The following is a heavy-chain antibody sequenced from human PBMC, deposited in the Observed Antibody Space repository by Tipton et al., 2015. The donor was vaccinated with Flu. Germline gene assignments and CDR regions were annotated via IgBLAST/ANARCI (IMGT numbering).Heavy chain of an antibody. CDR3: TRDWGYYYGSGYYFDY. V-gene: IGHV3-49*04. CDR1: GFTFGDYA. J-gene: IGHJ4*02. Sequence: SLRFSCTASGFTFGDYAMSWVRQAPGKGLEWAGFIRSKAYGGTTEYAASVKGRFTISRDDSKSIAYLQMNSLKTEDTAVYYCTRDWGYYYGSGYYFDYWGQGTLVTVSS. D-gene: IGHD3-10*01. CDR2: IRSKAYGGTT.